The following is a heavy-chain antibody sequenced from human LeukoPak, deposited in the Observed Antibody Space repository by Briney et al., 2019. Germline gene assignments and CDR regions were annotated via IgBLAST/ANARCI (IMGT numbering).Heavy chain of an antibody. CDR2: IYYSGST. CDR3: ARSVATIGDDY. V-gene: IGHV4-59*01. Sequence: SETLSLTCTVSGGSISSYYWSWIRQPPGKGLEWIGYIYYSGSTNYNPSLESRVTISVDTSKNQFSLKLSSVTAADTAVYYCARSVATIGDDYWGQGTLVTVSS. D-gene: IGHD5-12*01. J-gene: IGHJ4*02. CDR1: GGSISSYY.